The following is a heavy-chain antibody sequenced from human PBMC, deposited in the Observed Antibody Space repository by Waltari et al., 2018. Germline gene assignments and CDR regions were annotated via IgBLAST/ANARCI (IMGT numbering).Heavy chain of an antibody. CDR3: TREVVPAATIVVNWFDP. J-gene: IGHJ5*02. CDR2: IITSTGNP. Sequence: QVQLVQSGSELKKPGASVKISCKASGYIFTSYAINWVRQAPGQGLELMGWIITSTGNPTYAQGFTGRFGFSLDTSVSTAYLEIHNLKAEDTAVYYCTREVVPAATIVVNWFDPWGQGTLVTVSS. CDR1: GYIFTSYA. V-gene: IGHV7-4-1*01. D-gene: IGHD2-15*01.